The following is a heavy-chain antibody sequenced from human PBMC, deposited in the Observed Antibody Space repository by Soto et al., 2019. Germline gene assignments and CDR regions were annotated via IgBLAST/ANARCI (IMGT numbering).Heavy chain of an antibody. D-gene: IGHD2-15*01. CDR3: ARDDWDGGSCLAY. Sequence: GGSLRLSCAASGFTFSNYGMHWVRQAPGKGLEWVAVIWYDGSNKYYPDSVRGRFAISRDDSKNTLYLQMNSLRAEDTAVYYCARDDWDGGSCLAYWGQGTLVTVSS. J-gene: IGHJ4*02. V-gene: IGHV3-33*01. CDR2: IWYDGSNK. CDR1: GFTFSNYG.